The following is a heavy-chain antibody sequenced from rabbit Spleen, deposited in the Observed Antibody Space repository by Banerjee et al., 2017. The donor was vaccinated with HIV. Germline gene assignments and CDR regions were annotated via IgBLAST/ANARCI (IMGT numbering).Heavy chain of an antibody. D-gene: IGHD2-1*01. V-gene: IGHV1S43*01. Sequence: QLEESGGGLVKLEGSLTLTCKASGVSLNDKDVMCWVRQAPGKGLEWIACINIVTGKSVYASWVNGRFTISRHNAQNTVDLQMNSLTAADTATYFCARDRADIGGDYGPYYFDLWGQGTLVTVS. CDR2: INIVTGKS. CDR1: GVSLNDKDV. CDR3: ARDRADIGGDYGPYYFDL. J-gene: IGHJ4*01.